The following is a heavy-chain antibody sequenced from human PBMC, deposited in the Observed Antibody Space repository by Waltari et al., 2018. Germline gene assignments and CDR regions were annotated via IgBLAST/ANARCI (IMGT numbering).Heavy chain of an antibody. V-gene: IGHV1-69*05. CDR2: IIPIFGTA. D-gene: IGHD6-19*01. J-gene: IGHJ4*02. Sequence: QVKLVQSGAEVKKPGSSVKVSCKASGGTFSSYAISWVRQAPGQGLEWMGGIIPIFGTANYAQKFQGRVTITTDESTSTAYMELSSLRSEDTAVYYCARITTGYSSGWYEFDYWGQGTLVTVSS. CDR3: ARITTGYSSGWYEFDY. CDR1: GGTFSSYA.